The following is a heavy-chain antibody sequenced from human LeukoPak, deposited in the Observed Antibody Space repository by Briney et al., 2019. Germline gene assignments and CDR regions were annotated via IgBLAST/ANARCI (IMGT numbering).Heavy chain of an antibody. D-gene: IGHD3-22*01. J-gene: IGHJ4*02. V-gene: IGHV3-33*01. CDR1: GFTFSSYG. Sequence: GGSLRLSCAASGFTFSSYGMHWVRQAPGKGLEWVAVIWYDGSNKYYADSVKGRFTISRDNSKNTLYLQMNSLRAEDTAVYYCARADYYDSRGFDYWGQGTLVTVSS. CDR3: ARADYYDSRGFDY. CDR2: IWYDGSNK.